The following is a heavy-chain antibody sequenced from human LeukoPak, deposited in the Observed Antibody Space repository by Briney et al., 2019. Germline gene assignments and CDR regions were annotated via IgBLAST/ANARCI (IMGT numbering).Heavy chain of an antibody. CDR2: ISAYNGNI. V-gene: IGHV1-18*01. J-gene: IGHJ4*02. CDR1: GYTFTSYG. Sequence: GASVKVSCKASGYTFTSYGISWVRQAPGQGLEWMGWISAYNGNINYAQKLQGRVTMTTDTSTSTAYMELRSLRSDDTAVYYCARVPWDYYDSSGYSNWGQGTLVTVSS. CDR3: ARVPWDYYDSSGYSN. D-gene: IGHD3-22*01.